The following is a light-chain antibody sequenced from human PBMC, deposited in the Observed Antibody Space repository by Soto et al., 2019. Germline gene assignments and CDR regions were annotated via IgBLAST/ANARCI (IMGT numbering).Light chain of an antibody. Sequence: EIVLTQSPGTLSVSPGERATLSCRASHSVSSNLAWYQQNPGQAPRLLIYGASTMATGIPARFSGSGSGTEFTLTISSLQSEDFAVYYCQQYDNWPLTFGGGSKVDIK. CDR2: GAS. CDR1: HSVSSN. CDR3: QQYDNWPLT. J-gene: IGKJ4*01. V-gene: IGKV3-15*01.